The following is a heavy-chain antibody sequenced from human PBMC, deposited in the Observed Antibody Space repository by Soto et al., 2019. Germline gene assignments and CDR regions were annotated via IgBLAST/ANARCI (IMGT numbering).Heavy chain of an antibody. V-gene: IGHV1-69*13. Sequence: SVKVSCKASGVTFSSYAISWVRQAPGQGLEWMGGIIPIFGTANYAQKFQGRVTITADESTSTAYMELSSLRSEDTAVYYCARYGGFLEWFPYYYYGMAVWGQGTTVTVSS. CDR3: ARYGGFLEWFPYYYYGMAV. J-gene: IGHJ6*02. CDR2: IIPIFGTA. CDR1: GVTFSSYA. D-gene: IGHD3-3*01.